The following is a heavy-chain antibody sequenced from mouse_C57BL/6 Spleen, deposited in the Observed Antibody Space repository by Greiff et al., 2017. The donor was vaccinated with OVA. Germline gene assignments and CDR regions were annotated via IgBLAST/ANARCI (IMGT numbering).Heavy chain of an antibody. CDR3: AGWRDAQASMAY. CDR1: GYTFTSYW. CDR2: IPPNSGST. Sequence: QVQLQQPGAELVKPGASVKLSCKASGYTFTSYWMHWVKQRPGQGLEWIGLIPPNSGSTNYTEKFKSKATLTVDKSSSTAYLQLSSLTSEDTAVYYCAGWRDAQASMAYWGQGTLVTVSS. V-gene: IGHV1-64*01. D-gene: IGHD3-2*02. J-gene: IGHJ4*01.